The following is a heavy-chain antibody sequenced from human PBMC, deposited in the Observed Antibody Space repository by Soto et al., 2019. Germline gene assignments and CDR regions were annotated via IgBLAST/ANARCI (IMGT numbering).Heavy chain of an antibody. J-gene: IGHJ6*03. D-gene: IGHD3-10*01. Sequence: PGGSLRLSCAASGFTFSSYAMSWVRQAPGKGLEWVSAISGSGGSTYYADSVKGRFTISRDNSKNTLYLQMNSLRAEDTAVYYCAKRGSGIGPSYYYYYMDVWGKGTTVTVSS. CDR1: GFTFSSYA. CDR2: ISGSGGST. V-gene: IGHV3-23*01. CDR3: AKRGSGIGPSYYYYYMDV.